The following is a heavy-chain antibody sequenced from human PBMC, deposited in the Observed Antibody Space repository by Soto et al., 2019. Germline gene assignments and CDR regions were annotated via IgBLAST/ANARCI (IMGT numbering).Heavy chain of an antibody. V-gene: IGHV3-23*01. D-gene: IGHD3-10*01. CDR2: IDGSGGTT. J-gene: IGHJ5*02. CDR3: AKNSGWFNT. Sequence: GWSLRLSCAASGFPFSSTDMTLVRQAPGKGLDWVSTIDGSGGTTYYADSVKGRFTISRDNSMNTVYLQMNSLRADDTALYYCAKNSGWFNTWGEGALVTVSS. CDR1: GFPFSSTD.